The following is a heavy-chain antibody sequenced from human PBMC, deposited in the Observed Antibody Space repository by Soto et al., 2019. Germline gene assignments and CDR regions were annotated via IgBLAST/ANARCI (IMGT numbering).Heavy chain of an antibody. V-gene: IGHV1-2*04. CDR3: ARDWPEGVPAPTYGLDV. CDR1: GYTFTGYY. Sequence: ASVKVSCKASGYTFTGYYMHWVRQAPGQGLEWMGWINPNSGGTNYAQKFQGWVTMTRDTSISTAYMELSRLRSDDTAVYYCARDWPEGVPAPTYGLDVWGQGTTVTVSS. CDR2: INPNSGGT. D-gene: IGHD2-2*01. J-gene: IGHJ6*02.